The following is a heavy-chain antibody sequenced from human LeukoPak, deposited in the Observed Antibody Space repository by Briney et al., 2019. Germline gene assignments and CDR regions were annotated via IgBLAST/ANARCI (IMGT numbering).Heavy chain of an antibody. CDR3: AGSWFYRDYFEY. Sequence: PGRSLRLSYAASGFPFSSYGMHWVRQAPGKGLEWVAVLSYDGSNEYYADSVKGRFNISRDNSKNTLYLQMNSLRVEDTAVYYCAGSWFYRDYFEYWGQGTLVTVSS. CDR2: LSYDGSNE. D-gene: IGHD3-10*01. J-gene: IGHJ4*02. CDR1: GFPFSSYG. V-gene: IGHV3-30*03.